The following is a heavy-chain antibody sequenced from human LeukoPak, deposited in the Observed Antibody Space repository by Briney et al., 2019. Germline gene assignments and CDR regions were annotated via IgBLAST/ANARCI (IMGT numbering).Heavy chain of an antibody. V-gene: IGHV3-23*01. CDR3: AKFEGATIPGWFNDY. D-gene: IGHD6-19*01. CDR1: GFDFNNYA. J-gene: IGHJ4*02. Sequence: GGSLRLSCAASGFDFNNYAMTWVRQAPGRALEWVSTISGRGVGTYYADSVKGRFTVSRDNSQNTLYLQMNGLGAGDTAVYFCAKFEGATIPGWFNDYWGQGILVTVSS. CDR2: ISGRGVGT.